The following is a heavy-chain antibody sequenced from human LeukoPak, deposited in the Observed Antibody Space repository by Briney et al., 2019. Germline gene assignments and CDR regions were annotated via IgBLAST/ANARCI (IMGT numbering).Heavy chain of an antibody. D-gene: IGHD6-13*01. CDR3: AKDQYSSSWYGAFDI. J-gene: IGHJ3*02. Sequence: GGSLRLSCAASGFTFSSYSMNWVRQAPGKGLEWVSSISSSSSYIYYADSVKGRFTISRDNAKNSLYLQMNSLRAEDTAVYYCAKDQYSSSWYGAFDIWGQGTMVTVSS. V-gene: IGHV3-21*04. CDR1: GFTFSSYS. CDR2: ISSSSSYI.